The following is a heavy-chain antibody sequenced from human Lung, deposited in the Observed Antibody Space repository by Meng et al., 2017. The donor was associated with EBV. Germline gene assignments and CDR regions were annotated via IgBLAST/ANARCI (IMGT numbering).Heavy chain of an antibody. CDR3: SRDLAGSDDY. J-gene: IGHJ4*02. CDR2: INEDGTIT. V-gene: IGHV3-74*01. D-gene: IGHD1-14*01. Sequence: LGGSGGASVQRGGSLRLSCAASEFTLRRYWMHWVRQGPGKEPLWVSRINEDGTITNYADSVKGRFTISRDNAKNTLYLQMNNLRAEDTAVYYCSRDLAGSDDYWGRGTLVTVSS. CDR1: EFTLRRYW.